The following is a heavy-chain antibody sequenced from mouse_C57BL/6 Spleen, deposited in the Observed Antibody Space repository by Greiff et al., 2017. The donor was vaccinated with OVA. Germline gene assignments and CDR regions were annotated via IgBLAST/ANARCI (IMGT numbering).Heavy chain of an antibody. CDR3: VRHTDYDYFDY. CDR1: GFSFNTYA. CDR2: IRSKSNNYAT. Sequence: EVKLVESGGGLVQPKGSLKLSCAASGFSFNTYAMNWVRQAPGKGLEWVARIRSKSNNYATYYADSVKDRFTISRDDSESMLYLQMNNLKTEDTAMYYCVRHTDYDYFDYWGQGTTLTVSS. V-gene: IGHV10-1*01. J-gene: IGHJ2*01. D-gene: IGHD2-4*01.